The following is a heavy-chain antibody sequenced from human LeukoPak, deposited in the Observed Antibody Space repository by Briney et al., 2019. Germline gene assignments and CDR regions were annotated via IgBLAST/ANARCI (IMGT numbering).Heavy chain of an antibody. CDR3: ARNGDSGGWFSASDY. V-gene: IGHV3-21*01. J-gene: IGHJ4*02. Sequence: GGSLRLSCAASGFTFRTYSMNWVRQSPGKGLEWVSSISSSGDYKYYTDSMKGRFTISRDNAKNSLYLQMSSLRDGDTAIYYCARNGDSGGWFSASDYWGQGTLVTVSS. CDR1: GFTFRTYS. CDR2: ISSSGDYK. D-gene: IGHD2-15*01.